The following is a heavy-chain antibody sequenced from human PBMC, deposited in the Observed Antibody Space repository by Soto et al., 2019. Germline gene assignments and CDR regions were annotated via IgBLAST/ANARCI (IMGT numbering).Heavy chain of an antibody. D-gene: IGHD3-3*01. J-gene: IGHJ4*02. V-gene: IGHV4-30-4*01. CDR2: IYYSGST. CDR3: ARVVTIFGVVTYLDY. Sequence: PSETLSLTCTVSGGSISSGDYSWSWIRQPPGKGLEWIGYIYYSGSTYYNPSLKSRVTISVDTSKNQFSLKLSSVTAADTAVYYCARVVTIFGVVTYLDYWGQGTLVTVSS. CDR1: GGSISSGDYS.